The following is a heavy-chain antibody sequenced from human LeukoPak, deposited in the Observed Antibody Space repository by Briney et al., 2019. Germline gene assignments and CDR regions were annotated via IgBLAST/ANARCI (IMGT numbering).Heavy chain of an antibody. Sequence: GASVKASCKASGYTFTGYDMHWVRQAPGQGLEWMGWINPNSGGPNYAQKFQGSVTMNRDTSISTAYMELSRLRSDDTAVYYCARDGLRFLEWLLYWGQGTLVTVSS. CDR3: ARDGLRFLEWLLY. D-gene: IGHD3-3*01. CDR1: GYTFTGYD. CDR2: INPNSGGP. J-gene: IGHJ4*02. V-gene: IGHV1-2*02.